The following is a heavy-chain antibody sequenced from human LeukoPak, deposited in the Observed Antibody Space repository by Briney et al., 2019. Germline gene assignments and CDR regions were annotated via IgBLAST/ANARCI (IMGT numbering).Heavy chain of an antibody. V-gene: IGHV1-2*02. CDR3: ARDPYIAARPRNWFDP. D-gene: IGHD6-6*01. CDR1: GYTFTGYY. Sequence: GASVKVSCKASGYTFTGYYMHWVRQAPGQGLEWTGWINPNSGGTNYAQKFQGRVTMTRDTSISTAYMELSRLRSDDTAVYYCARDPYIAARPRNWFDPWGQGTLVTVSS. CDR2: INPNSGGT. J-gene: IGHJ5*02.